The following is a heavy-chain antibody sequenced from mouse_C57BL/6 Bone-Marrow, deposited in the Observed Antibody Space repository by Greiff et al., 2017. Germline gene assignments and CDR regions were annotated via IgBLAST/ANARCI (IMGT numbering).Heavy chain of an antibody. V-gene: IGHV5-4*01. CDR1: GFTFSSYA. J-gene: IGHJ2*01. CDR2: ISDGGSYT. Sequence: EVKVVESGGGLVKPGGSLKLSCAASGFTFSSYAMSWVRQTPEKRLEWVATISDGGSYTYYPDNVKGRFTISRDNAKNNLYLQMSHLKSEDTAMDYCARDDDYYFDYWGQGTTLTVSS. D-gene: IGHD2-4*01. CDR3: ARDDDYYFDY.